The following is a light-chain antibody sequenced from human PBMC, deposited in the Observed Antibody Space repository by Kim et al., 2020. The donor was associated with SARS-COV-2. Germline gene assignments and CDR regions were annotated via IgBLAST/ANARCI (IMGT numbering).Light chain of an antibody. J-gene: IGKJ4*01. Sequence: SLSPGETATLSCRASQSVTTRLAWYQHKPGQAPRLLIYDASARATGIPARFSGSGSGTEFTLIISSLQSEDSAIYYCQHYNNWLAFGGGTKVDIK. V-gene: IGKV3-15*01. CDR2: DAS. CDR1: QSVTTR. CDR3: QHYNNWLA.